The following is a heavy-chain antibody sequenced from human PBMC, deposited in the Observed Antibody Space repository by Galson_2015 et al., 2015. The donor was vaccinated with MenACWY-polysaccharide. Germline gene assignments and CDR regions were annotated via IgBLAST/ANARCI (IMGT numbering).Heavy chain of an antibody. D-gene: IGHD2-2*01. CDR1: GFTFSSYA. CDR3: ARDYCSRTSCSGMDV. CDR2: ISYDATNK. Sequence: SLRLSCAASGFTFSSYAIHWVRQAPGKGLGWVAVISYDATNKYYRDSVKGRFTLSRDNSRNTVFLEMNSLRAEDTGLYYCARDYCSRTSCSGMDVWGQGTTVTVSS. J-gene: IGHJ6*02. V-gene: IGHV3-30-3*01.